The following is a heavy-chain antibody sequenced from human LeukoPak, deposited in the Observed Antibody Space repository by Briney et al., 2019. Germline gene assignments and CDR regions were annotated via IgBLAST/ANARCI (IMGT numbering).Heavy chain of an antibody. CDR2: IRGSGGST. J-gene: IGHJ4*02. CDR1: GFTFSSYA. V-gene: IGHV3-23*01. CDR3: AKDYPGNTYY. Sequence: PGGSLRLSCAASGFTFSSYAMNWVRQAPGKGLEWVSSIRGSGGSTYYADSVKGRFTISRDNSKNTLNLQMNSLRTEDTAVYYCAKDYPGNTYYWGQGILVTVSS. D-gene: IGHD1-7*01.